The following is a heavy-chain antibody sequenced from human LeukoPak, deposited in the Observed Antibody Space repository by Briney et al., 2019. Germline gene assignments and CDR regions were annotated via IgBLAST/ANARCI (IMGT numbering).Heavy chain of an antibody. V-gene: IGHV1-18*01. D-gene: IGHD6-13*01. Sequence: ASVKVSCKASGYTFTSYGISWVRQAPGQGLEWMGSISAYNGNTNYAQKLQGRVTMTTDTSTSTACMELRSLRSDDTAVYYCARYGGYSSSWHSNWFDPWGQGTPVTVSS. CDR2: ISAYNGNT. CDR3: ARYGGYSSSWHSNWFDP. CDR1: GYTFTSYG. J-gene: IGHJ5*02.